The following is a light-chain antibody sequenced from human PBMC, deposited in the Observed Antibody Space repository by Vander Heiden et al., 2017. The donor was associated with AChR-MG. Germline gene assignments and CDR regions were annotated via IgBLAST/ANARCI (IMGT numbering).Light chain of an antibody. Sequence: QSALTQPASVSRSLGQSITLSCTATSSDVGVYNYVSWFQQLPGKAPKLIIYEVNNRPSGVSDRFSGSKSGNTASLTISGLQAEDEADYYCSSFSSSTFVVFGGGTKLTVL. CDR1: SSDVGVYNY. CDR3: SSFSSSTFVV. V-gene: IGLV2-14*03. J-gene: IGLJ3*02. CDR2: EVN.